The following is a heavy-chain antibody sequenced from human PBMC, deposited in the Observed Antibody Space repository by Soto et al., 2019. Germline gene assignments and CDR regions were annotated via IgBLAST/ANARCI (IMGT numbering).Heavy chain of an antibody. V-gene: IGHV3-30-3*01. D-gene: IGHD6-13*01. CDR1: GFTFSSYA. Sequence: QVQLVESGGGVVQPGRSLRLSCAASGFTFSSYAMHWVRQAPGKGLEWVAVISYDGSNKYYADSVKGRFTISRDNSKNTLYLQMNSLRAEDTAVYYCAREIAAAGTGSFDYWCQGTLVTVSS. CDR3: AREIAAAGTGSFDY. J-gene: IGHJ4*02. CDR2: ISYDGSNK.